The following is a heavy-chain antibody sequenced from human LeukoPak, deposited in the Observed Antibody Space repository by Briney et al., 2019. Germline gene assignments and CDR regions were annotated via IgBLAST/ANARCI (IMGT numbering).Heavy chain of an antibody. D-gene: IGHD1-26*01. CDR1: GGSVTTYY. J-gene: IGHJ4*02. CDR3: AREATVVGATII. Sequence: SETLSLTCTVSGGSVTTYYWSWIRQAAGKGLEWIGHISTSGTTTYNPSLKSRGTMSVDASKNQFSLKLTSVTAADTAVYYCAREATVVGATIIWGQGTLVTVSS. CDR2: ISTSGTT. V-gene: IGHV4-4*07.